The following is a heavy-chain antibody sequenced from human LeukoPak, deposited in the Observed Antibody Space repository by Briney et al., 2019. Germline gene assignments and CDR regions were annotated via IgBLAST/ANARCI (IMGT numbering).Heavy chain of an antibody. D-gene: IGHD2-2*01. CDR2: IYYSGST. CDR1: GGSISSSSYY. Sequence: PSETLSLTCTVSGGSISSSSYYWGWIRQPPGKGLEWIGSIYYSGSTYYNPSLKSRVTISVDTSKNQFSLKLSSVTAADTAVYYCASGGRYCSSTSCYYFDYWGQGTLVPVSS. V-gene: IGHV4-39*01. J-gene: IGHJ4*02. CDR3: ASGGRYCSSTSCYYFDY.